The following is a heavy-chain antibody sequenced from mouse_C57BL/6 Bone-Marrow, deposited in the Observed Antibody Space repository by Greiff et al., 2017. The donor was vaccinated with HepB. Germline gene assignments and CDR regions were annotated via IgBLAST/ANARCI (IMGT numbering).Heavy chain of an antibody. J-gene: IGHJ2*01. V-gene: IGHV1-53*01. CDR2: INPSNGGT. CDR3: ARRGTPVVVPY. Sequence: QVQLQQPGTELVKPGASVKLSCKASGYTFTSYWMHWVKQRPGQGLEWIGNINPSNGGTNYNEKFKSKATLTLDKSSSTAYSQRSSLTSEDSAVYYFARRGTPVVVPYWGQGTTLTGSS. D-gene: IGHD1-1*01. CDR1: GYTFTSYW.